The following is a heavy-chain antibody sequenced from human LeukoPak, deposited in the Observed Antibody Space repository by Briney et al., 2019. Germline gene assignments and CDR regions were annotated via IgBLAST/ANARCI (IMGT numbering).Heavy chain of an antibody. CDR3: ARERVVRFDY. CDR2: ISGSGSTI. Sequence: GGSLRLSCAASAFTFSSYEMNWVRQAPGKGLEWVSYISGSGSTIYYADSAKGRFTISRDNAKNSLYLQMNSLRAEDTAVYYCARERVVRFDYWGQGTLVTVSS. J-gene: IGHJ4*02. V-gene: IGHV3-48*03. CDR1: AFTFSSYE. D-gene: IGHD3-16*02.